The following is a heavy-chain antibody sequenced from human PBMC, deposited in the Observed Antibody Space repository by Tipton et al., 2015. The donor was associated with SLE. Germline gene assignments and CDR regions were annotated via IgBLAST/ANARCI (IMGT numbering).Heavy chain of an antibody. D-gene: IGHD3-9*01. V-gene: IGHV4-39*07. Sequence: TLSLTCTVSGISISSSTYYWGWIRQPPGKGLEWIGSMFYSGTTYYNPSLKSRVALSVDGSKNQFSLKLSSVTAADTAVYYCARAGILTGYYPYFDYWGQGTLVTVSS. CDR3: ARAGILTGYYPYFDY. J-gene: IGHJ4*02. CDR1: GISISSSTYY. CDR2: MFYSGTT.